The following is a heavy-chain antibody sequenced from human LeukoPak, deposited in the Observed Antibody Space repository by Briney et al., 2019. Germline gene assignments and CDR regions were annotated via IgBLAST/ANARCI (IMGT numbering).Heavy chain of an antibody. CDR2: IIPIFGTA. CDR1: GGTYSSYA. Sequence: ASVKVSCKASGGTYSSYAISWVRQAPGHGLEWMGRIIPIFGTAKYAQKFQGRVTITTDESTSTAYMELSSLRSEDTAVYYCARSKSGYYYTFDYWGQGTLVTVSS. D-gene: IGHD3-22*01. CDR3: ARSKSGYYYTFDY. V-gene: IGHV1-69*05. J-gene: IGHJ4*02.